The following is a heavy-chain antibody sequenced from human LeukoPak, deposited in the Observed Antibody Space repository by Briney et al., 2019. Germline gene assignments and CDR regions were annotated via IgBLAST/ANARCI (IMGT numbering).Heavy chain of an antibody. V-gene: IGHV3-7*04. CDR1: GFTFSTYW. Sequence: GGSLRLSCAASGFTFSTYWMSWVRQAPGKGLEWVANVKEDGRQKFYVDSVKGRFTISRDNAKNSLYLQMDSLRAEDTAVYYCARDLDCWGQGTPVTVSS. CDR2: VKEDGRQK. J-gene: IGHJ4*02. CDR3: ARDLDC.